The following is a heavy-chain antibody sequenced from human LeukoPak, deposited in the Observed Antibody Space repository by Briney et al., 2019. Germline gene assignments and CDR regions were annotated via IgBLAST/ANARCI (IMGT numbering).Heavy chain of an antibody. V-gene: IGHV4-59*01. J-gene: IGHJ3*02. CDR1: GGSISSYY. CDR3: ARTYTYDFWSGYYRDDAFDI. Sequence: SETLSLTCTVSGGSISSYYWSWIRQPPGKGLEWIGYIYYSGSTNYNPPLKSRVTISVDTSKNQFSLKLSSVTAADTAVYYCARTYTYDFWSGYYRDDAFDIWGQGTMVTVSS. D-gene: IGHD3-3*01. CDR2: IYYSGST.